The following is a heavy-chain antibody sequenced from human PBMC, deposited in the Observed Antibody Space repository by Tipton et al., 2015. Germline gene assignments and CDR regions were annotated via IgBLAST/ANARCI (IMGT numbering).Heavy chain of an antibody. V-gene: IGHV4-39*02. J-gene: IGHJ4*02. D-gene: IGHD3-22*01. CDR3: AREVWYNDSTGYDY. CDR2: IYYRGST. Sequence: TLSLTCTVSGGSISSSYYYWGWIRQPPGKGLEWIGSIYYRGSTYYNPSLKSRVTISVDTSKNQFSLKLNSVTAADTAVYYCAREVWYNDSTGYDYWGQGTLVTVSS. CDR1: GGSISSSYYY.